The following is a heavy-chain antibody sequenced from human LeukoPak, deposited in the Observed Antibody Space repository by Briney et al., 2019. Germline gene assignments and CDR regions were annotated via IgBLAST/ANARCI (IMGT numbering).Heavy chain of an antibody. Sequence: LGESLKICCKGSGYSFTRNWIAWVRQLPGKGLEWLGIIYPYDSDTKYSPSFQGQVTISADKSLSTAYLQWGSLKYSDTAIYYCLLGDYGGYWGQGTLVTVSS. CDR1: GYSFTRNW. D-gene: IGHD4-17*01. V-gene: IGHV5-51*01. CDR2: IYPYDSDT. J-gene: IGHJ4*02. CDR3: LLGDYGGY.